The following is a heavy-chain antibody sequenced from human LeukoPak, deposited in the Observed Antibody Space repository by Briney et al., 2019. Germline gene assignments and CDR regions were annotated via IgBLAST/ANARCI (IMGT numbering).Heavy chain of an antibody. Sequence: GESLKISYKGSGYSFTSYWIAWVRQMPGKGLEWMGIIYPGDSDTRYSPSFQGQVTISADKSISTAYLRWSSLKASDTAMYYCARQTRQQLDRGYWFDPWGQGTLVTVSS. V-gene: IGHV5-51*01. J-gene: IGHJ5*02. CDR3: ARQTRQQLDRGYWFDP. D-gene: IGHD6-13*01. CDR1: GYSFTSYW. CDR2: IYPGDSDT.